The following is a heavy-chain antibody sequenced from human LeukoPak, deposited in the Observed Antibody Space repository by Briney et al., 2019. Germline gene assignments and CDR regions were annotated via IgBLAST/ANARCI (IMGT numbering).Heavy chain of an antibody. D-gene: IGHD6-13*01. V-gene: IGHV4-59*08. J-gene: IGHJ4*02. CDR3: ATGYSSSWYHPHYFDY. CDR2: IYYSGST. CDR1: GGSSSSYY. Sequence: SETLSLTCTVSGGSSSSYYWNWIRQPPGKGLEWIGYIYYSGSTNYNPSLKSRVTISVDTSKNQFSLKLSSVTAADTAVYYCATGYSSSWYHPHYFDYWGQGTLVTVSS.